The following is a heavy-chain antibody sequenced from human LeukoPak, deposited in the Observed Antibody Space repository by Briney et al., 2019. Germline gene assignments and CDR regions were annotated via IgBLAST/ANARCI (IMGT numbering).Heavy chain of an antibody. J-gene: IGHJ4*02. D-gene: IGHD6-19*01. CDR3: ARASWSSGWCEAAYYFDY. Sequence: PSETLSLTCTVSGGSISSYYWSWIRQPPGKGLEWIGYIYYSGSTNYNPSLKSRVTISVDTSKNQFSLKLSSVTAADTAVYYCARASWSSGWCEAAYYFDYWGQGTLVTVSS. CDR1: GGSISSYY. CDR2: IYYSGST. V-gene: IGHV4-59*01.